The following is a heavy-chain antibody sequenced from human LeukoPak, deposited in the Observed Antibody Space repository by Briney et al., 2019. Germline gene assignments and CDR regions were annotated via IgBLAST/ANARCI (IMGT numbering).Heavy chain of an antibody. CDR3: ATRESLFLEWLPQGD. CDR2: INHSGST. V-gene: IGHV4-34*01. D-gene: IGHD3-3*01. Sequence: PLETLSLTCAVYGGSFSGYYWSWIRQPPGKGLEWIGEINHSGSTNYNPSLKSRVTISVDTSKNQFSLKLISVTAADTAVYYCATRESLFLEWLPQGDWGQGTLVTVSS. CDR1: GGSFSGYY. J-gene: IGHJ4*02.